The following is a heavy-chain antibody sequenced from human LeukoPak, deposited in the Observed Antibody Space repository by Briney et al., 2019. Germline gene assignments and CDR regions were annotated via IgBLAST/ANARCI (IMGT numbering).Heavy chain of an antibody. CDR3: ARDQNSSGLSN. CDR1: GFTFSSCG. J-gene: IGHJ4*02. Sequence: GGSLRLSCVASGFTFSSCGMHWVRQAPGKGLEWVAVIWYDGSNKYYADSVKGRFTISRDNSQNTLYLQMNSLGAEDTAVYYCARDQNSSGLSNWGQGTLVTVSS. CDR2: IWYDGSNK. D-gene: IGHD3-22*01. V-gene: IGHV3-33*01.